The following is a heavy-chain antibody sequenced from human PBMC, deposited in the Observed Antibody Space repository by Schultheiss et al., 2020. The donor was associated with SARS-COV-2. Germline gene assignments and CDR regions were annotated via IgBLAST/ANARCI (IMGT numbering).Heavy chain of an antibody. Sequence: SETLSLTCTVSGGSISSGGYYWSWIRQHPGKGLEWIGYIHYSGSTYYNPSLKSRVTISVDTSKNQFSLKLSSVTAADTAVYYCARGGVAGTNFDYWGQGTLVTVSS. J-gene: IGHJ4*02. V-gene: IGHV4-31*03. CDR3: ARGGVAGTNFDY. D-gene: IGHD6-19*01. CDR1: GGSISSGGYY. CDR2: IHYSGST.